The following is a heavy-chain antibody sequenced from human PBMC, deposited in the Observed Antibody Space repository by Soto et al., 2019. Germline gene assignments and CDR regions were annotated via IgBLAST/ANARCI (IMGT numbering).Heavy chain of an antibody. Sequence: QVQLVQSGGAVKKPGASVRVSCKASGYTFTRYGITWVRQAPGQGLEWMGWISSYNGDTKYARKVQGRVTLTIDTSSRTAYLDLRSLRSDDTAVYYCARGGDYDFWSGYVAFDYWGQGTLVTVSS. J-gene: IGHJ4*02. D-gene: IGHD3-3*01. CDR2: ISSYNGDT. CDR1: GYTFTRYG. CDR3: ARGGDYDFWSGYVAFDY. V-gene: IGHV1-18*04.